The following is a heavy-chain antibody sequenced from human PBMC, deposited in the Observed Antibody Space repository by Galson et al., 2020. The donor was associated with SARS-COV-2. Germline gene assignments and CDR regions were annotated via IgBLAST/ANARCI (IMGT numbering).Heavy chain of an antibody. CDR2: LNTQSAGT. V-gene: IGHV1-2*02. Sequence: ASVKVSCKASGSTFTDYYIHWVRQAPGQGMAWMGWLNTQSAGTNYAQKFEGRVTMTRDTSITTAYMELSRLRADDTAVYYCARLRYYDVLTGDSVDVWGQGTMVTVSS. J-gene: IGHJ6*02. D-gene: IGHD3-9*01. CDR3: ARLRYYDVLTGDSVDV. CDR1: GSTFTDYY.